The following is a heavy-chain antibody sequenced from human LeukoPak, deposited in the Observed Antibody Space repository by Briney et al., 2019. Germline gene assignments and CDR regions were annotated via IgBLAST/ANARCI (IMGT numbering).Heavy chain of an antibody. V-gene: IGHV3-30*18. D-gene: IGHD1-26*01. CDR1: GLTFRNYG. Sequence: PGKSLRLSCAASGLTFRNYGMDWVRQAPGKGLEWVAVITDDGSDKYYAESVEGRFTISRDNSKNTVYLQMNNLRLEDTALYYCAKDLKKWELSFDSWGQGTLVSVSS. CDR3: AKDLKKWELSFDS. CDR2: ITDDGSDK. J-gene: IGHJ4*02.